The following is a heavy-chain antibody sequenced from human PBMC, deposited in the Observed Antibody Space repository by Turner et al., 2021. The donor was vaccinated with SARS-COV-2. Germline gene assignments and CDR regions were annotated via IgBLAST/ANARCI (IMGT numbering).Heavy chain of an antibody. D-gene: IGHD5-18*01. Sequence: QRTLRESGPSLVKPTQTLTLTCTLSGCSHSTSVMCVSWNRQRPRKALGWLTLIDWDDDKYYSTSLKTRITITQDTSKHQMVLTMTNMNPVDTATYYCARMKVATAMILEGSYYYYGMDVWGQGTTVTVSS. CDR3: ARMKVATAMILEGSYYYYGMDV. V-gene: IGHV2-70*01. CDR1: GCSHSTSVMC. CDR2: IDWDDDK. J-gene: IGHJ6*02.